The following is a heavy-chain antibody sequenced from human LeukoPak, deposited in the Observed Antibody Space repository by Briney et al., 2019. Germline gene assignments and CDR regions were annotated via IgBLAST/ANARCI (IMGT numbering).Heavy chain of an antibody. V-gene: IGHV1-2*02. CDR1: GYTFTGYY. Sequence: GASVKVSCKASGYTFTGYYMHWVRQAPGQGLEWMGWINPNSGGINYAQKFQGRVTMTRDTSISTAYMELSRLRSGDTAVYYCARPKGRYSSSWYLFDYWCQGTLVTVSS. CDR3: ARPKGRYSSSWYLFDY. CDR2: INPNSGGI. J-gene: IGHJ4*02. D-gene: IGHD6-13*01.